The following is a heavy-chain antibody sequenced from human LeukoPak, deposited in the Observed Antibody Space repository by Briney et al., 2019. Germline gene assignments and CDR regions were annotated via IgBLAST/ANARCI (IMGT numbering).Heavy chain of an antibody. V-gene: IGHV4-61*01. CDR1: GGSISSRSYY. CDR2: IYYSGST. CDR3: ARDSRNSYGYSTYFDY. J-gene: IGHJ4*02. Sequence: SETLSLTCTVSGGSISSRSYYWGWIRQPPGKGLEWIGYIYYSGSTNYNPSLKSRVTISVDTSKNQFSLKLSSVTAADTAVYYCARDSRNSYGYSTYFDYWGQGTLVTVSS. D-gene: IGHD5-18*01.